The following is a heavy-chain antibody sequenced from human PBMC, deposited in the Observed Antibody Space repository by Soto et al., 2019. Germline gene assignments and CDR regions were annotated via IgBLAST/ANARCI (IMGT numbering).Heavy chain of an antibody. V-gene: IGHV1-18*01. CDR2: ISAYNGNT. CDR3: ARTGFYYFGSGSPVAVDS. CDR1: GYTFTSYG. J-gene: IGHJ4*02. D-gene: IGHD3-10*01. Sequence: QVQLVQSGAEVKKPGASVKVSCKASGYTFTSYGISWVRQAPGQGLEWMGWISAYNGNTNYAQKLQGRVTMTTDTXTXTXXMELRSLRSDDTDVYYCARTGFYYFGSGSPVAVDSGGQGTLVTVSS.